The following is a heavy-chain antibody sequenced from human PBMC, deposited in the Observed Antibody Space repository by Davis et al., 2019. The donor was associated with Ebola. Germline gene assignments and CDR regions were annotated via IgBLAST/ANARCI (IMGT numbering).Heavy chain of an antibody. D-gene: IGHD4-17*01. CDR1: GYTFTSYA. V-gene: IGHV1-69*13. CDR3: ARALFPSTVTTLIAFYGMDV. J-gene: IGHJ6*02. Sequence: SVKVSCKASGYTFTSYAISWVRQAPGQGLEWMGGIIPIFGTANYAQKFQGRVTITADESTSTAYMELSSLRSEDTAVYYCARALFPSTVTTLIAFYGMDVWGQGTTVTVSS. CDR2: IIPIFGTA.